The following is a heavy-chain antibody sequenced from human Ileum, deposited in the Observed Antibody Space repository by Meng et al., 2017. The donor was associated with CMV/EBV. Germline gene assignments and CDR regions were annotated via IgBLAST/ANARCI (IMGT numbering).Heavy chain of an antibody. J-gene: IGHJ6*02. CDR3: ARGAYSGSFYYCGMDV. D-gene: IGHD1-26*01. V-gene: IGHV3-30-3*01. CDR2: ISYDGSNK. CDR1: GFTFSNYA. Sequence: GESLKISCAASGFTFSNYALYWVRQAPGKGLEWVAAISYDGSNKYYTDFVKGRFTISRGNSKNTLHLQMNSLRTRDTAVYYSARGAYSGSFYYCGMDVWGQGTMVTVSS.